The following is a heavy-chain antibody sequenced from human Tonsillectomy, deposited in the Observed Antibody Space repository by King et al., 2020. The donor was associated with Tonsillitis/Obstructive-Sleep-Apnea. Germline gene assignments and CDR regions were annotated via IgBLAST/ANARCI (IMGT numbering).Heavy chain of an antibody. Sequence: VQLVESGAEVKKPGESLKISCKGSGYSFTSYWIGWVRQMPGKGLEWMAIIYPGDSDARYSPSFQGQGTISADKSIGTACLQWSSLKPSDTAMFYCARIGDGGDAFDIWGQGTMVTVSS. CDR2: IYPGDSDA. J-gene: IGHJ3*02. V-gene: IGHV5-51*03. CDR1: GYSFTSYW. CDR3: ARIGDGGDAFDI. D-gene: IGHD3-10*01.